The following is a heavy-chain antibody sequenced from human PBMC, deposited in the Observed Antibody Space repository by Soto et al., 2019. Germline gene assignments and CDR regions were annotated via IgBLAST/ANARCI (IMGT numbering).Heavy chain of an antibody. CDR3: ARDHYDYGYFDY. CDR2: IYHGGST. CDR1: GGSISSGGYS. J-gene: IGHJ4*02. D-gene: IGHD3-16*01. V-gene: IGHV4-30-2*01. Sequence: LQLQESGSGLVRPSQTLSLTCAVSGGSISSGGYSWSWIRQPPGKGLEWIGYIYHGGSTYYNPSLNSRVTISLDRSSNQFSLRLSSVTAADTAVYYCARDHYDYGYFDYWGQGALVTVSS.